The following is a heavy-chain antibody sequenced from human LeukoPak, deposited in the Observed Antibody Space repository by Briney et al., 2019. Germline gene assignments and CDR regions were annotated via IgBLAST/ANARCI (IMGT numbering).Heavy chain of an antibody. CDR1: GGSISSSSYY. CDR3: ARVHPPFGRLLHPIDAFDI. Sequence: SETLSLTCTVSGGSISSSSYYWGWIRQPPGKGLEWIGSIYYSGSTYYNPSLKSRVTISVDTSKNQFSLKLSSVTAADTAVYYCARVHPPFGRLLHPIDAFDIWGQGTMVTVSS. CDR2: IYYSGST. V-gene: IGHV4-39*01. J-gene: IGHJ3*02. D-gene: IGHD3-3*01.